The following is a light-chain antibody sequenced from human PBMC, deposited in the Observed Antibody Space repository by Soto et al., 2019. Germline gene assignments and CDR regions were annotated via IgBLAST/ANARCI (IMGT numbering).Light chain of an antibody. CDR2: DAS. CDR3: QQYNSYRT. CDR1: QSISSW. V-gene: IGKV1-5*01. Sequence: DIQMTQSPSTLSASVGDRVTITCRASQSISSWLAWYQQKPGKAPKFLIYDASSLESGVPSRFSGSGSGTEFTLTIRSLQPDDFATYYCQQYNSYRTFGQGTKVEIK. J-gene: IGKJ1*01.